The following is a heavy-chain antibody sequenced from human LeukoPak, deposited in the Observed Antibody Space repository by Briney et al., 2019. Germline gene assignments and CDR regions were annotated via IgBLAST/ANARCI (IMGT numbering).Heavy chain of an antibody. CDR2: IYPGDSDT. V-gene: IGHV5-51*01. Sequence: GESLKISCKGSGYSFTSYWIGWVRQMPGKGLEWMGIIYPGDSDTRYSPSFQGQVTISADKSISTAYLQWSSLKASDTAMYYCARSGVDDFWSGYMDVWGKGTTVTVSS. J-gene: IGHJ6*03. D-gene: IGHD3-3*01. CDR3: ARSGVDDFWSGYMDV. CDR1: GYSFTSYW.